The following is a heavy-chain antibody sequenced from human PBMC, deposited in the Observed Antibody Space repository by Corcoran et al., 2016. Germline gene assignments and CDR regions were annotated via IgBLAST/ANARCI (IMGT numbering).Heavy chain of an antibody. CDR3: ARERPPMGRGVIRECDY. V-gene: IGHV1-69*01. CDR1: GGTFSSYA. D-gene: IGHD3-10*01. CDR2: VIPIFGTA. Sequence: QVQLVQSGAEVKKPGSSVKVSCKASGGTFSSYAISWVRQAPGQGLEWMGGVIPIFGTANYAQKFQGRVTITADESTSTAYMELSSLRSEDTAVYDCARERPPMGRGVIRECDYWGQGTLVTVSS. J-gene: IGHJ4*02.